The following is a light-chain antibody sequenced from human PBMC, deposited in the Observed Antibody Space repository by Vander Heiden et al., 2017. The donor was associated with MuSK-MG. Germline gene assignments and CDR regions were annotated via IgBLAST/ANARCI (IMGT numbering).Light chain of an antibody. Sequence: EMTQTPLALSVPPGQPASSACKSSQSLLHSDGKTYWYRHLQKPGQPPQLLIYEVSTRFSGGPDRGSGTGSGNDFTLKSIRVEDEDVGVYYWLQSIRMYTFGPGTKVEIK. CDR3: LQSIRMYT. CDR1: QSLLHSDGKTY. J-gene: IGKJ2*01. V-gene: IGKV2D-29*01. CDR2: EVS.